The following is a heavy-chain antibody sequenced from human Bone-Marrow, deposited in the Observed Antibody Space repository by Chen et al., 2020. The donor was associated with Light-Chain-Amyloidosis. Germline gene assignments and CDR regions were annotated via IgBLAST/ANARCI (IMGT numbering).Heavy chain of an antibody. V-gene: IGHV1-69*01. CDR1: GGTFSSYA. J-gene: IGHJ6*02. CDR3: ARADTGTTFSYYYYYGMDV. D-gene: IGHD1-1*01. Sequence: QVQLVQSGAEVKKPGSSVKVSCKASGGTFSSYAISWVRQAPGQGLEWMGGIIPIFGTANDAQKFQGRVTITADESTSTAYMELSSLRSEDTAVYYCARADTGTTFSYYYYYGMDVWGQGTTVTVSS. CDR2: IIPIFGTA.